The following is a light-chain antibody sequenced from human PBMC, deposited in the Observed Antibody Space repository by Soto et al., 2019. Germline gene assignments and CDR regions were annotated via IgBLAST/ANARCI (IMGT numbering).Light chain of an antibody. Sequence: EIVMPQSPATLSVSPGERATLSCRASQNISSNLAWYQQKPGQAPRLLIYGASTRATGIPSKVSGSGSGTEFTLTISSLQSEDFAVFYCQQYDNWPPWTFGQGTKVEIK. CDR3: QQYDNWPPWT. CDR2: GAS. J-gene: IGKJ1*01. CDR1: QNISSN. V-gene: IGKV3-15*01.